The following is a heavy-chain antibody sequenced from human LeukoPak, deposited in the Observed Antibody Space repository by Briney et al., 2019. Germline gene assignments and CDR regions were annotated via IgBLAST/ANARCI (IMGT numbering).Heavy chain of an antibody. D-gene: IGHD6-13*01. Sequence: PSQTLSLTCTVSGGSISSGGYYWSWIRQPPGKGLEWIGYIYHSGSTYYNPSLKSRVTISVDRSKNQFSLKLSSVTAADTAVYYCAREQQLANNSTDYWGQGTLVTVSS. CDR3: AREQQLANNSTDY. J-gene: IGHJ4*02. V-gene: IGHV4-30-2*01. CDR1: GGSISSGGYY. CDR2: IYHSGST.